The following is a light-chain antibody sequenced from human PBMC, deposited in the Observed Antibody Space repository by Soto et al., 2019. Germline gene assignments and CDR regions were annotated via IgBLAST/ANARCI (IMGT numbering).Light chain of an antibody. CDR1: QSISSW. CDR2: KAS. V-gene: IGKV1-5*03. J-gene: IGKJ2*01. Sequence: DLQMTQSPSTLSASVGDRVTITCRASQSISSWLAWYQQKPGKAPNLLIYKASTLDSGVPSRFSGSGSGTEFTLTISSLQPDDFATYYCQQYSSYSYTFGQGTKLEIQ. CDR3: QQYSSYSYT.